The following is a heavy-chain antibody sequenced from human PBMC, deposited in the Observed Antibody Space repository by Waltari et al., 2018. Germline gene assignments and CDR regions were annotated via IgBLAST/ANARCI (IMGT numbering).Heavy chain of an antibody. CDR2: IWYDGSNK. CDR3: ARDYFRSGSGFRYAIDY. CDR1: GFTFSSYG. J-gene: IGHJ4*02. V-gene: IGHV3-33*01. D-gene: IGHD3-10*01. Sequence: AASGFTFSSYGMHWVRQAPGKGLEWVAVIWYDGSNKYYADSVKGRFTISRDNSKNTLYLQMNSLRAEDTAVYYWARDYFRSGSGFRYAIDYWGQGTLVTVSS.